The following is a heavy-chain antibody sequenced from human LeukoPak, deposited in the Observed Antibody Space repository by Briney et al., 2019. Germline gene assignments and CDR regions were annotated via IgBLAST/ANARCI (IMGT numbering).Heavy chain of an antibody. D-gene: IGHD2-2*01. CDR1: GGSFGGYY. CDR2: INHSGST. Sequence: PSETLSLTCAVYGGSFGGYYWSWIRQPPGKGLEWIGEINHSGSTNYNPSLKSRVTISVDTSKNQFSLKLSSVTAAGTAVYYCANLGVVPAASRYYYYMDVWGKGTTVTVSS. J-gene: IGHJ6*03. V-gene: IGHV4-34*01. CDR3: ANLGVVPAASRYYYYMDV.